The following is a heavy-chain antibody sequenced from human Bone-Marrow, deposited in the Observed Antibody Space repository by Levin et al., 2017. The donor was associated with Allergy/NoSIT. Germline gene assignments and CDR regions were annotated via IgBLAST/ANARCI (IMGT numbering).Heavy chain of an antibody. CDR1: GGSISGYY. Sequence: SETLSLTCTISGGSISGYYWIWVRQPAGKGLEWIGRIHSSGSTNYNPSLKSRVTISVDTSNSHFSLYLRSVTAADTAVYYCSGGTAINADYDLGSLYWGQGSLVTVSA. V-gene: IGHV4-4*07. CDR3: SGGTAINADYDLGSLY. J-gene: IGHJ4*02. CDR2: IHSSGST. D-gene: IGHD3-16*01.